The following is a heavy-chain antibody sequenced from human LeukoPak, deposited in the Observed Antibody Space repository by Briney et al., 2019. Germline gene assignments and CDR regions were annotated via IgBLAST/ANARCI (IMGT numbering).Heavy chain of an antibody. CDR1: GFTFSSYS. CDR2: ISSSSSYI. J-gene: IGHJ4*02. D-gene: IGHD4-23*01. V-gene: IGHV3-21*01. CDR3: ARDASYGGNSGGDY. Sequence: PGGSLRLSCAASGFTFSSYSMNWVRQAPGKGLEWVSSISSSSSYIYYTDSVKGRFTLSRDNAKKSLYLQMNSLRAEDTAVYYCARDASYGGNSGGDYWGQGTLVTVSS.